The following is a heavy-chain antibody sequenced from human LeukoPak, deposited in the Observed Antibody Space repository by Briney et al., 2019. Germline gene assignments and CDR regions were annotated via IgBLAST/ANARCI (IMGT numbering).Heavy chain of an antibody. Sequence: GGSLRLSCAASGFTFNNYAVSWVRQAPGKGLERVSTISDSSASTYHAASVKGRFTISRDSSKNTVFLHINAVSAEDTTLYYCAKHPGPYGGNPFNSWGLGTLVTVSS. CDR3: AKHPGPYGGNPFNS. V-gene: IGHV3-23*01. D-gene: IGHD4-23*01. CDR1: GFTFNNYA. J-gene: IGHJ4*02. CDR2: ISDSSAST.